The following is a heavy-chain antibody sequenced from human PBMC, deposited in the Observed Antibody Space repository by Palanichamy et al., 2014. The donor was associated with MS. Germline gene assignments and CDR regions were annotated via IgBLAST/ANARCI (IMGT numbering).Heavy chain of an antibody. Sequence: EVQLLESGGGLVQPGGSLRLSCAASGLTFTDYAMTWVRQAPGKGLEWVSGISGSSGRTYYADSVKGRFTISRDNSKNTLFLQMNSLRAEDTAIYYCAKGHNNWNPLFDYWGQGTLVTVSS. CDR1: GLTFTDYA. V-gene: IGHV3-23*01. J-gene: IGHJ4*02. D-gene: IGHD1-20*01. CDR2: ISGSSGRT. CDR3: AKGHNNWNPLFDY.